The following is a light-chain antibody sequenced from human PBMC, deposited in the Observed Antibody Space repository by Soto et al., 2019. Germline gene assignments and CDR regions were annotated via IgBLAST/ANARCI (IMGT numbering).Light chain of an antibody. V-gene: IGKV3-20*01. CDR2: GAS. Sequence: EIGLTQSPGTVSLSPGERATLSCRASQSVNSNKLAWYQHKPGQAPRLVIYGASGRATGIPNRFSGSGSGTDFTFTITRLEPEDFAVYYCQVFDGSIWTFGQGTKVDIK. CDR3: QVFDGSIWT. CDR1: QSVNSNK. J-gene: IGKJ1*01.